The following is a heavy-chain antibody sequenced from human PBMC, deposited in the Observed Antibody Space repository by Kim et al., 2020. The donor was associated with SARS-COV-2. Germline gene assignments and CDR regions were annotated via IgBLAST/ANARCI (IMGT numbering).Heavy chain of an antibody. V-gene: IGHV1-69*13. Sequence: SVKVSCKASGGTFSSYAISWVRQAPGQGLEWMGGIIPIFGTTNYAQKFQGRVTITADESTSTAYMELSSLRSEDTAVYYCARIYFGENYYYGMDVWGQGATVTVSS. CDR3: ARIYFGENYYYGMDV. CDR2: IIPIFGTT. CDR1: GGTFSSYA. J-gene: IGHJ6*02. D-gene: IGHD3-10*01.